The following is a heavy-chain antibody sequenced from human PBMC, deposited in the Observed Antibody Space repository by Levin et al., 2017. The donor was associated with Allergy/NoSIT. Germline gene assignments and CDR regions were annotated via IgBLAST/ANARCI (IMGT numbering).Heavy chain of an antibody. CDR3: ARDLLDYYDSSGATYYYYGMDV. CDR1: GGTFSSYA. CDR2: IIPIFGTA. Sequence: SVKVSCKASGGTFSSYAISWVRQAPGQGLEWMGGIIPIFGTANYAQKFQGRVTITADESTSTAYMELSSLRSEDTAVYYCARDLLDYYDSSGATYYYYGMDVWGQGTTVTVSS. V-gene: IGHV1-69*13. D-gene: IGHD3-22*01. J-gene: IGHJ6*02.